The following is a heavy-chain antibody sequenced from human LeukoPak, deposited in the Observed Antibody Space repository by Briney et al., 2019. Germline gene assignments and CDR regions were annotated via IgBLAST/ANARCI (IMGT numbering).Heavy chain of an antibody. V-gene: IGHV4-34*01. J-gene: IGHJ6*02. CDR1: GGSFSGYY. D-gene: IGHD6-19*01. Sequence: SETLSLTCAVYGGSFSGYYWSWIRQPPGKGLGWIGEINHSGSTNYNPSLKSRVTISVDTSKNQFSLKLSSVTAADTAVYYCARRDSGWYLGTYYYYYGMDVWGQGTTVTVSS. CDR2: INHSGST. CDR3: ARRDSGWYLGTYYYYYGMDV.